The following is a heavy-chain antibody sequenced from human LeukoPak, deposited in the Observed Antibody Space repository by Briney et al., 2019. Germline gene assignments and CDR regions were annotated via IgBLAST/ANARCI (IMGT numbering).Heavy chain of an antibody. CDR1: GFTFSSYS. V-gene: IGHV3-21*04. Sequence: GGSLRLSCAASGFTFSSYSMNWVRQAPGKGLEWVSSISSSSSYIYYADSVKGRFTISRDNSKNTLYLQMNSLRAEDTAVYYCARDGTAAGDYWGQGTLVTVSS. CDR2: ISSSSSYI. CDR3: ARDGTAAGDY. D-gene: IGHD6-13*01. J-gene: IGHJ4*02.